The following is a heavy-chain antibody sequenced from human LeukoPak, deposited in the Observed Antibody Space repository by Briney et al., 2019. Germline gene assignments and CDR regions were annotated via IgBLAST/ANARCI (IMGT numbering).Heavy chain of an antibody. V-gene: IGHV4-59*01. J-gene: IGHJ4*02. CDR1: GGSISSYY. Sequence: PSGTLSLTCTVSGGSISSYYWSWIRQPPGKGLEWIGYIYYSGSTNYNPSLKSRVTISVDTSKNQFSLKLSSVTAADTAVYYCAAGVVATIRFPSDYWGQGTLVTVSS. CDR2: IYYSGST. CDR3: AAGVVATIRFPSDY. D-gene: IGHD5-12*01.